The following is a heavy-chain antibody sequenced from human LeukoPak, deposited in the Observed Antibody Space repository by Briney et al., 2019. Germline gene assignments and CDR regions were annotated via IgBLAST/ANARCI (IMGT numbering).Heavy chain of an antibody. D-gene: IGHD6-19*01. CDR3: ARFISSGLYYFDY. CDR1: GGSISNSNW. Sequence: PSETLSLTCAVSGGSISNSNWWSWVRQPPGKGLEWIGEIYHSGSTNYNPSLKSRVTISVDKSKNQFSLKLRSVTAADTAVYYCARFISSGLYYFDYWGQGTLVTVSS. V-gene: IGHV4-4*02. CDR2: IYHSGST. J-gene: IGHJ4*02.